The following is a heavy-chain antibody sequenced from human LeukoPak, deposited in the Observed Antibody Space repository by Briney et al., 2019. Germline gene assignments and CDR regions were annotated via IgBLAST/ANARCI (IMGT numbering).Heavy chain of an antibody. Sequence: PGRSLRLSCAASGFTFSSYGMHWVRQAPGKGLEWVEVIWYDGSNKYYADSVKGRFTISRDNSKNTLYLQMNSLRAEDTAVYYCAKDFFPLSSGSYFGYFQHWGQGTLVTVSS. CDR1: GFTFSSYG. CDR3: AKDFFPLSSGSYFGYFQH. J-gene: IGHJ1*01. D-gene: IGHD6-19*01. V-gene: IGHV3-33*06. CDR2: IWYDGSNK.